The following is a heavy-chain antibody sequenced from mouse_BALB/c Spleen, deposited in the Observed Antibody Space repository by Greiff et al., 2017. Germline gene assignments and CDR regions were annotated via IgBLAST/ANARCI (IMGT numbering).Heavy chain of an antibody. CDR3: ARVDDYDAMDY. Sequence: DVMLVESGGGLVQPGGSLKLSCAASGFTFSSYGMSWVRQTPDKRLELVATINSNGGSTYYPDSVKGRFTISRDNAKNTLYLQMSSLKSEDTAMYYCARVDDYDAMDYWGQGTSVTVSS. J-gene: IGHJ4*01. CDR2: INSNGGST. CDR1: GFTFSSYG. V-gene: IGHV5-6-3*01.